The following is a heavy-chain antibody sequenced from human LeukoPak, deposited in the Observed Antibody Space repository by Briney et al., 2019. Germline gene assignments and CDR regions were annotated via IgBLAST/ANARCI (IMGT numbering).Heavy chain of an antibody. J-gene: IGHJ4*02. Sequence: ASVKVSCKASGYTFTSYAMNWVRQAPGQGLEWMGWVNTNTGNPTYAQGFTGRFVFSLDTSVSTAYLQISSLKAEDTAVYYCARALGYCSGGSCYSQPYYFDYWGQGTLVTVSS. CDR1: GYTFTSYA. CDR3: ARALGYCSGGSCYSQPYYFDY. V-gene: IGHV7-4-1*02. CDR2: VNTNTGNP. D-gene: IGHD2-15*01.